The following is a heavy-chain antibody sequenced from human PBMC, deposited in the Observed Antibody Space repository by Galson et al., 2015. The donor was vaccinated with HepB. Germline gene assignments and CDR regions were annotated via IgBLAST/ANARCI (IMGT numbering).Heavy chain of an antibody. Sequence: SVKVSCKASGGTFSSYTISWVRQAPGQGLERMGRIIPILGIANYAQKFQGRVTITADKSTSTAYMELSSLRSEDTAVYYCARDCVVPAALDCWGQGTLVTVSS. D-gene: IGHD2-2*01. J-gene: IGHJ4*02. CDR1: GGTFSSYT. V-gene: IGHV1-69*04. CDR2: IIPILGIA. CDR3: ARDCVVPAALDC.